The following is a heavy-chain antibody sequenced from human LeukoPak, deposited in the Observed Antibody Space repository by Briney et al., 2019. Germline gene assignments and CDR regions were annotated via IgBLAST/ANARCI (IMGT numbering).Heavy chain of an antibody. J-gene: IGHJ6*02. CDR2: IYYSGST. Sequence: EPSETLSLTCTVSGGSISSGGYYWSWIRQHPGKGLEWIGYIYYSGSTYYNPSLKSRVTISVDTSKNQFSLKLSSVTAADTAVYYCARDRRVRGVIRTEVAQPGDDPRDPYGMDVWGQGTTVTVSS. V-gene: IGHV4-31*03. CDR3: ARDRRVRGVIRTEVAQPGDDPRDPYGMDV. D-gene: IGHD3-10*01. CDR1: GGSISSGGYY.